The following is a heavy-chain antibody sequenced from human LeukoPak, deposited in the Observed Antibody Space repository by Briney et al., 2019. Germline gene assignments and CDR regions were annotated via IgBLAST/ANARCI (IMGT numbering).Heavy chain of an antibody. V-gene: IGHV3-15*01. CDR3: TTAVIRGLNAFDI. D-gene: IGHD3-10*01. Sequence: GGSLRLSCAASGFTFRSYSMNWVRQAPGKGLEWVGRIKSKTDGGTTNYAAPVKGTFTISRDDSKNTLYLQMNSLKTEDTAVYYCTTAVIRGLNAFDIWGRGTMVTVSS. CDR1: GFTFRSYS. CDR2: IKSKTDGGTT. J-gene: IGHJ3*02.